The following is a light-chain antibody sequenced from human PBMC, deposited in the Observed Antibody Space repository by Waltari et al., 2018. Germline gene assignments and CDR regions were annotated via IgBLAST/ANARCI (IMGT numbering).Light chain of an antibody. J-gene: IGKJ1*01. CDR1: QSIGRA. V-gene: IGKV3-20*01. CDR3: QHYLRLPVT. Sequence: EIVLTQSPGTLSLSLVERATLSCSASQSIGRALTWYQQKPGQAPRLLIYGASTRAPGIPDRFSGSGSGTDFSLTISRLEPDDFAVYFCQHYLRLPVTFGQGTTVEI. CDR2: GAS.